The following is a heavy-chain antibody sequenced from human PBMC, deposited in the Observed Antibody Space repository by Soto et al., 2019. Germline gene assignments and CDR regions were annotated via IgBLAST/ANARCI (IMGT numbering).Heavy chain of an antibody. Sequence: VGSLRLSCAASGFNFRNYEMKWVRQAPGKGLEWISYISNGGSSIQYADSVKGRFTISRDNAKNSLYLQMTSLRADDTAVYFCARVSSGSGYFGRLDPWGQGTLVTVSS. J-gene: IGHJ5*02. CDR1: GFNFRNYE. D-gene: IGHD6-25*01. V-gene: IGHV3-48*03. CDR3: ARVSSGSGYFGRLDP. CDR2: ISNGGSSI.